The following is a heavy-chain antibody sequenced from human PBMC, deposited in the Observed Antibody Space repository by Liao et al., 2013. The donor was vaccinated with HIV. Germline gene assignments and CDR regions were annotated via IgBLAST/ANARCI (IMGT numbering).Heavy chain of an antibody. Sequence: LSLKSRVTISVDTSKNQFSLKVSSVTAADTAVYYCASCYLEWLTIEYWGQGTLVTVSS. CDR3: ASCYLEWLTIEY. J-gene: IGHJ4*02. D-gene: IGHD3-3*01. V-gene: IGHV4-39*07.